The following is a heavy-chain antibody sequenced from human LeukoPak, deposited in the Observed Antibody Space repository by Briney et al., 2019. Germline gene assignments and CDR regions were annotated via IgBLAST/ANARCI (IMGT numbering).Heavy chain of an antibody. CDR1: GGSISSGGYY. CDR3: ARVVPFSWYSDY. D-gene: IGHD6-13*01. Sequence: SETLSLTCTVSGGSISSGGYYWSWIRQHPGKGLEWIGYIYYSGSTYYNPSLKSRVTISVDTSKSQFSLKLSSVTAADTAVYYCARVVPFSWYSDYWGQGTLVTVSS. CDR2: IYYSGST. J-gene: IGHJ4*02. V-gene: IGHV4-31*03.